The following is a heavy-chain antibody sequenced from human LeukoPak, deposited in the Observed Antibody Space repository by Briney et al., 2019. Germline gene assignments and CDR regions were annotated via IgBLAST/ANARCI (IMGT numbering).Heavy chain of an antibody. CDR3: AKGRSSSWYYFDY. J-gene: IGHJ4*02. V-gene: IGHV3-30*02. Sequence: GGSLRLSCTASGFSFANYGMHWVRQAPGKGPEWVAFMRYDGTKTYDADSVRGRFTISRDNSGDTLYLQMNSLRPEDTAVYFCAKGRSSSWYYFDYWGQGTLVTVSS. CDR1: GFSFANYG. D-gene: IGHD6-13*01. CDR2: MRYDGTKT.